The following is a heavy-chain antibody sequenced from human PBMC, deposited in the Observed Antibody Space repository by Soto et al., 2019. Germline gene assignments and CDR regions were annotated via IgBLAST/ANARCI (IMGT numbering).Heavy chain of an antibody. CDR1: AINFRSCA. CDR2: VGGSGSDT. J-gene: IGHJ4*02. CDR3: AKRQSFDFWSGYLPFFDY. Sequence: EVQVLESGGGLVQPGGSLKLSCSASAINFRSCAMSWVRQAPGKGLEWVSAVGGSGSDTYYADFVKGRFTVSRDDSKNTLYLHMSSLRVEDTAIYFCAKRQSFDFWSGYLPFFDYWGQGTPVTVSS. V-gene: IGHV3-23*01. D-gene: IGHD3-3*01.